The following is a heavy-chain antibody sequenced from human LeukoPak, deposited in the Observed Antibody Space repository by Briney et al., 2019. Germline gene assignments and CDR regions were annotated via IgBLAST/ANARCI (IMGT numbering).Heavy chain of an antibody. CDR3: ARVGYSSSWYQGFDY. V-gene: IGHV4-4*07. CDR2: IYTSGST. CDR1: GGSIRSYY. Sequence: SETLSLTCTVSGGSIRSYYWSWIRQPAGKGLEWIGRIYTSGSTNYNPSLKSRVTMSVDTSKNQFSLKLSSVTAADTAVYYCARVGYSSSWYQGFDYWGQGTLVTVSS. D-gene: IGHD6-13*01. J-gene: IGHJ4*02.